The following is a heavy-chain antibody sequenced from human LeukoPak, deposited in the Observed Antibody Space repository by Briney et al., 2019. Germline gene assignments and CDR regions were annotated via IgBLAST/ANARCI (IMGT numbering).Heavy chain of an antibody. CDR2: SSPDGSGA. CDR1: GFTFIGYW. D-gene: IGHD1-26*01. J-gene: IGHJ4*02. CDR3: TRVPVGTTGLFDS. Sequence: PGGSLRLSCTGSGFTFIGYWMHWVRQAPGKGLVWVSRSSPDGSGAIYADSVKGRFTISIDNAKNTLYLQMNSLRPEDTAMYYCTRVPVGTTGLFDSWGQGTLVTVSS. V-gene: IGHV3-74*01.